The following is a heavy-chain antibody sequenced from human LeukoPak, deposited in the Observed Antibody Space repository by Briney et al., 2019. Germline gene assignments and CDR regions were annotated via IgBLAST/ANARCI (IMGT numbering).Heavy chain of an antibody. CDR3: AREWRLVGATHPGYFDL. V-gene: IGHV1-46*01. J-gene: IGHJ2*01. CDR2: MNPSGGST. Sequence: ASVKVSCKASGYTFTNYYMHWVRQAPGQGVEWMGIMNPSGGSTSYAQKFQGRVTMTRDTSTSTVYMELSSLGSEDTAVYYCAREWRLVGATHPGYFDLWGRGTLVTVSS. D-gene: IGHD1-26*01. CDR1: GYTFTNYY.